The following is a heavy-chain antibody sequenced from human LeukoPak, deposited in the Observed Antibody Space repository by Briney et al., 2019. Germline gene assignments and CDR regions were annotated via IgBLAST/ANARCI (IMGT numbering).Heavy chain of an antibody. CDR1: GFTFSSYS. V-gene: IGHV3-21*01. CDR2: ISSSSSYI. J-gene: IGHJ4*02. D-gene: IGHD4-17*01. CDR3: ASAYGDYRYYFDY. Sequence: PGGSLRLSCAASGFTFSSYSMNWVRQAPGKGLEWVSSISSSSSYIYYADSVKGRFTISRGNAKNSLYLQMNSLRAEDTAVYYCASAYGDYRYYFDYWGQGTLVTVSS.